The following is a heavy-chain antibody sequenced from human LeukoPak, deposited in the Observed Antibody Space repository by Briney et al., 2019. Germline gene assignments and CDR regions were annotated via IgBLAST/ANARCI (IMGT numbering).Heavy chain of an antibody. V-gene: IGHV1-2*02. D-gene: IGHD6-13*01. J-gene: IGHJ4*02. CDR3: ARSVAAAGTSGRENDY. CDR2: INPNSGCT. Sequence: ASVKVSCKASGYTFTGYYMHWVRQALGQELEWMGWINPNSGCTNYAQTFQGRVTMTRDTSISTAYMELSRLRSDDTAVYYCARSVAAAGTSGRENDYWGQGTLVTVSS. CDR1: GYTFTGYY.